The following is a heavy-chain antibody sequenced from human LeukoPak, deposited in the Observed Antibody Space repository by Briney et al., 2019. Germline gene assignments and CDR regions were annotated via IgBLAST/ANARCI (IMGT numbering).Heavy chain of an antibody. CDR3: ARARGTGPGAHFDY. J-gene: IGHJ4*02. V-gene: IGHV3-11*01. CDR2: ISNSGDFI. Sequence: PGGSLRLSCAASGFMFSDEYMSWIRQASGKGLEWVSYISNSGDFIAYADSVKGRFTISRDNAKNSLFLQMNSLRAEDTAVYYCARARGTGPGAHFDYWGQGTLVIVSS. CDR1: GFMFSDEY. D-gene: IGHD3-10*01.